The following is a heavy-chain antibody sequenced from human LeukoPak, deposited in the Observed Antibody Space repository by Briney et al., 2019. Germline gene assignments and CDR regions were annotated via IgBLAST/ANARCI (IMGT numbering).Heavy chain of an antibody. CDR2: INHNGST. J-gene: IGHJ4*02. CDR1: GGSFSGYH. Sequence: SETLSLTCAVYGGSFSGYHWSWIRQPPGKGLEWLGEINHNGSTNYNPSLKSRVTISVDTSKNQFSLKLSSVTAADTAVYYCARVRPGTYDFWSGYPTYYFDYWGQGTLVTVSS. D-gene: IGHD3-3*01. CDR3: ARVRPGTYDFWSGYPTYYFDY. V-gene: IGHV4-34*01.